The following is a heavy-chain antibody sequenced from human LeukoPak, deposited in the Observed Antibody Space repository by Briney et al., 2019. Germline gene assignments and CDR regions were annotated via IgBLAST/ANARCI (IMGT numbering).Heavy chain of an antibody. J-gene: IGHJ3*02. V-gene: IGHV4-34*01. CDR2: INHSGST. CDR1: GGSFSGYY. CDR3: ARIPLASNAFDI. Sequence: SETLSLTCAVYGGSFSGYYWSWIRQPPGKGLEWIGEINHSGSTNYNPSLKSRVTISVDTSKNQFSLKQSSVTAADTAVYYCARIPLASNAFDIWGQGTMVTVSS. D-gene: IGHD3-3*02.